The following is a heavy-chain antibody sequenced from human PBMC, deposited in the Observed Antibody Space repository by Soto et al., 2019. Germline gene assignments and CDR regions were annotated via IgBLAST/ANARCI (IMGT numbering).Heavy chain of an antibody. CDR3: ARDKESRPGLRYFDD. D-gene: IGHD3-9*01. CDR1: GGSISSGGYY. J-gene: IGHJ4*02. CDR2: IYYSGST. Sequence: QVQLQESGPGLVKPSQTLSLTCTVSGGSISSGGYYWSWIRQHPGKGLEWIGYIYYSGSTYYNPSLKGRVTISVDTSKNQFSLKLSSVTAADTAVYYCARDKESRPGLRYFDDWGQGTLVTVSS. V-gene: IGHV4-31*03.